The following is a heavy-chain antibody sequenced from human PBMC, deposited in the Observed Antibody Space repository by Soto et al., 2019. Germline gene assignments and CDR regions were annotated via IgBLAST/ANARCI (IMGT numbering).Heavy chain of an antibody. CDR3: AREAAYYDILTGFHYYGMDV. CDR1: GGTFSSYT. J-gene: IGHJ6*02. D-gene: IGHD3-9*01. Sequence: QVQLVQSGAEVKKPGSSVKVSCKASGGTFSSYTISWVRQAPGQGLEWMGRIIPILGIANYAQKFQGRVTITADKSTSTAYMELSSLRSEETAVYYCAREAAYYDILTGFHYYGMDVWGQGTTVTVSS. CDR2: IIPILGIA. V-gene: IGHV1-69*08.